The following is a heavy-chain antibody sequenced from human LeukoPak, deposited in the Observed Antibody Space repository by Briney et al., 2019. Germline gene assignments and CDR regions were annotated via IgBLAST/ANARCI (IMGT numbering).Heavy chain of an antibody. Sequence: GGSLRLSCAASGFTFSSYGMHWVRQAPGKGLEWVAVISYDGSNKYYADSVKGRFTISRDNSKNTLYLQMNSLRAEDTAVYYCAKDRSRAALYYFDYWGQGTLVTVSS. J-gene: IGHJ4*02. CDR3: AKDRSRAALYYFDY. V-gene: IGHV3-30*18. CDR2: ISYDGSNK. CDR1: GFTFSSYG. D-gene: IGHD6-6*01.